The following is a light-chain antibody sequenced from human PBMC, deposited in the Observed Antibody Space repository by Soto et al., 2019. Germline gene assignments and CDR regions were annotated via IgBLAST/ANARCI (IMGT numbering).Light chain of an antibody. V-gene: IGKV3-15*01. CDR1: QSVRSN. J-gene: IGKJ1*01. Sequence: EIVMTQSPATLSVSPGERATLSCRASQSVRSNLAWYQQKPGQAPRLLIYGASTRATGIPARFSGSGSGTEFTFTLSSRQSEDFAVYYCLQYNNWVPTFGQGTRVEI. CDR2: GAS. CDR3: LQYNNWVPT.